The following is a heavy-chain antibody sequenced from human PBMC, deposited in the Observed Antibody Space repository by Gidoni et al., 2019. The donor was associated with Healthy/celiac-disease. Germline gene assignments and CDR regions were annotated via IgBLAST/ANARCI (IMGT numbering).Heavy chain of an antibody. CDR2: IRYDGSNK. V-gene: IGHV3-30*02. CDR3: AKDRTYGDSFYYYGMDV. J-gene: IGHJ6*02. Sequence: QVQLVESGGGVVQPGGSLILSCAASGFTFSSYGMHWVRQAPGKGLEWVAFIRYDGSNKYYADSVKGRFTISRDNSKNTLYLQMNSLRAEDTAVYYCAKDRTYGDSFYYYGMDVWGQGTTVTVSS. D-gene: IGHD4-17*01. CDR1: GFTFSSYG.